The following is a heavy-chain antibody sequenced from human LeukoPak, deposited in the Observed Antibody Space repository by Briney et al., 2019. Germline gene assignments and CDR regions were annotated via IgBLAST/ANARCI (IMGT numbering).Heavy chain of an antibody. CDR3: AREGSYCVGGDCYSFDF. D-gene: IGHD2-21*02. CDR2: MHPGNGNT. J-gene: IGHJ4*02. CDR1: GYRFISNY. Sequence: ASVKVSCKDSGYRFISNYIQWVRQAPGLGPEWMGWMHPGNGNTRYAEKFQGRVTMTRDTSINTAYMDLSSLRSDDTAVYYCAREGSYCVGGDCYSFDFWGQGTLITVSS. V-gene: IGHV1-2*02.